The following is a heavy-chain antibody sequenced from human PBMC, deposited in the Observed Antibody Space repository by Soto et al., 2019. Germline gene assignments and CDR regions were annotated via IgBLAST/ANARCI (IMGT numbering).Heavy chain of an antibody. CDR3: AKAILGATLHAFDI. CDR2: ISGSGGST. D-gene: IGHD1-26*01. V-gene: IGHV3-23*01. CDR1: GFTFSWYA. Sequence: EVQLLESGGGLVQPGGSLRLSCAASGFTFSWYAMSWVRQAPGKGLEWVSSISGSGGSTHYADSVKGRFTISRDNPNNTLYLQMNSLRAEDTAVYYCAKAILGATLHAFDIWGQGTMVTVSS. J-gene: IGHJ3*02.